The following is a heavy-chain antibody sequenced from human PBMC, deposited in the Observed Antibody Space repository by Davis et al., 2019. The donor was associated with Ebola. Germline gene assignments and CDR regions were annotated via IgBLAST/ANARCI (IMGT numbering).Heavy chain of an antibody. D-gene: IGHD3-16*02. J-gene: IGHJ4*02. CDR3: ARDFVY. V-gene: IGHV4-39*02. CDR1: GASISDNNYF. CDR2: IFYSGTP. Sequence: GSLRLSCTVSGASISDNNYFWAWIRQPPGKGLEWIGSIFYSGTPYYNPFLKSRVTMSVDTSKNQFSVRLSSLTAADTAVYYCARDFVYWGQGTLVTVSS.